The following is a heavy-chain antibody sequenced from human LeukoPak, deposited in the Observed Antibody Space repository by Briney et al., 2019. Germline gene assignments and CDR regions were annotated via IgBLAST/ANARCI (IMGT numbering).Heavy chain of an antibody. V-gene: IGHV1-8*01. J-gene: IGHJ4*02. CDR2: MNPNSGNT. CDR1: GYTFTSYD. Sequence: ASVEVSCKASGYTFTSYDINWVRQATGQGLEWMGWMNPNSGNTGYAQKFQGRVTMTRNTSISTAYMELSSLRSEDTAVYYCAREGSGWTGFDYWGQGTLVTVSS. CDR3: AREGSGWTGFDY. D-gene: IGHD6-19*01.